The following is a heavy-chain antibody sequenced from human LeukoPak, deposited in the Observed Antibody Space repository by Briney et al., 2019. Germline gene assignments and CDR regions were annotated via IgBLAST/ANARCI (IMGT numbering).Heavy chain of an antibody. D-gene: IGHD3-22*01. CDR3: ASLAHFDGSTYYPDF. CDR2: MHPNSGGT. CDR1: GYTFTIYY. J-gene: IGHJ4*02. V-gene: IGHV1-2*02. Sequence: ASVKVSCTASGYTFTIYYMHWLRQAPGQGREWMGWMHPNSGGTNYAQNFQGRVTMTRDTSITTAYMELSRLTSDDTAVYYCASLAHFDGSTYYPDFWGQGTLVTVSS.